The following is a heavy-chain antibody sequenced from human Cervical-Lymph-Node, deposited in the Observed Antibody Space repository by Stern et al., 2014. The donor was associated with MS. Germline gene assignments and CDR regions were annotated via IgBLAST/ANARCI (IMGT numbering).Heavy chain of an antibody. CDR3: ARLRVGNITRDY. Sequence: VQLVESGSELKKPGASVKVSCKASGYTFTHYGINWVRQAPGPGLEWMGWFHTTTGIPKYAQAFTGRFVFSYDASVSTAYLHISSLKADDTAIYYCARLRVGNITRDYWGPGTLVTVSS. CDR1: GYTFTHYG. V-gene: IGHV7-4-1*02. CDR2: FHTTTGIP. J-gene: IGHJ4*02. D-gene: IGHD1-26*01.